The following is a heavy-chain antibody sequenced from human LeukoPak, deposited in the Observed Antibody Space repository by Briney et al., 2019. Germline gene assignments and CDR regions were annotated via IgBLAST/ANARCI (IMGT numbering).Heavy chain of an antibody. CDR3: QKTAYDILTGSLNWFDP. CDR1: GFTFSDYY. CDR2: ISSSGSTI. V-gene: IGHV3-11*04. D-gene: IGHD3-9*01. J-gene: IGHJ5*02. Sequence: GGSLRLSCAASGFTFSDYYMSWIRQAPGKGLEWFSYISSSGSTIYYADSVKGRFTISRDNAKNSLYLQMNSLRAEDTVFFFRQKTAYDILTGSLNWFDPWGQGTLVTVSS.